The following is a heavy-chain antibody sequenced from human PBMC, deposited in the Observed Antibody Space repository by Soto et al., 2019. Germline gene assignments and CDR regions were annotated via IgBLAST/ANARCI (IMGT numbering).Heavy chain of an antibody. CDR2: ISATGDST. D-gene: IGHD2-15*01. CDR3: ARSDMVNAHAWGWGPKQKEIVDY. V-gene: IGHV3-23*01. CDR1: GFTFRRYA. J-gene: IGHJ4*02. Sequence: GGSLRLSCAAFGFTFRRYAMRWGRQVPGKGLEWVAMISATGDSTEYADSVKGRFSIFRDNSRDTLYLQMNSLRVEDTATYYCARSDMVNAHAWGWGPKQKEIVDYRGQGTLVTVSS.